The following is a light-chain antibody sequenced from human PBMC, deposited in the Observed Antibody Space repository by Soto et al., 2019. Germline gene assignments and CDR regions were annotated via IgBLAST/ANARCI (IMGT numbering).Light chain of an antibody. CDR1: QSISSW. J-gene: IGKJ1*01. CDR2: DAS. V-gene: IGKV1-5*01. CDR3: QQYNSYPWT. Sequence: DIQMTQSPSTLSASVGDRVTITCRASQSISSWLAWYQQKPGKAPKLLIYDASSLESGVPSRFSGSGSGTVFTLAISILQTDDFASCSWQQYNSYPWTFGQGTKVEIK.